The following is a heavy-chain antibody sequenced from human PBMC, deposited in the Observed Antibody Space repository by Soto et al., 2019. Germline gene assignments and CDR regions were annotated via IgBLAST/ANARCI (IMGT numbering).Heavy chain of an antibody. CDR1: GGSLSSYY. V-gene: IGHV4-4*07. Sequence: QVQLQESGPGLVKPSETLSLTCTVSGGSLSSYYWSWIRQPAGKGLEWIGRIYTSGSTNYNPSLKRRVTRPVDTSKNQFALTLSSVTAADTAVYYCARDVIQLWSSGYNWFDPWGQGTLVTVSS. D-gene: IGHD5-18*01. CDR3: ARDVIQLWSSGYNWFDP. J-gene: IGHJ5*02. CDR2: IYTSGST.